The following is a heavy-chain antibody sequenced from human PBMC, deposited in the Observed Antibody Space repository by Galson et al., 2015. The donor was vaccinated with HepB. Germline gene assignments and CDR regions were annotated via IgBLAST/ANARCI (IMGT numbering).Heavy chain of an antibody. V-gene: IGHV1-18*01. Sequence: SVKVSCKASGYTFSTYSITWVRQAPGQGLEWMGGISPYNSNTNYAQKFQGRITMTTDTSTSTAYMEVRSLRSDDTALYYCAKDVSLHTLAIFGVLKGDAFDIWGQGTMVTVSS. D-gene: IGHD3-3*01. J-gene: IGHJ3*02. CDR2: ISPYNSNT. CDR1: GYTFSTYS. CDR3: AKDVSLHTLAIFGVLKGDAFDI.